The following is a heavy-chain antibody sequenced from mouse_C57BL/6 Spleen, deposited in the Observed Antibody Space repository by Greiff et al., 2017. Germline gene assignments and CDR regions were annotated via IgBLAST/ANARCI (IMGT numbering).Heavy chain of an antibody. V-gene: IGHV5-6*01. CDR2: ISSGGSYT. J-gene: IGHJ2*01. CDR3: ARYDSGFDY. Sequence: VQLQQSGGDLVKPGGSLKLSCAASGFTFSSYGMSWVRQTPDKRLEWVATISSGGSYTYYPDSVKGRFTISRDNAKNTLYLQMSSLKSEDTAMYYGARYDSGFDYWAQGPTLTVSS. D-gene: IGHD2-4*01. CDR1: GFTFSSYG.